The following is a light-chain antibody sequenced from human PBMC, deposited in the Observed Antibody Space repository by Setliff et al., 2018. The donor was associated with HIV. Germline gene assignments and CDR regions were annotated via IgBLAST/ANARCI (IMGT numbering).Light chain of an antibody. CDR1: SSDVGTYNR. CDR3: SSYASTSYGSSGTYV. V-gene: IGLV2-18*02. CDR2: EVN. Sequence: QSVLAQPPSVSGSPGQSVTTSCTGTSSDVGTYNRVAWYQQTPGTAPKLMIYEVNNRPSGVPDRFSGSSSGNTASLTISGLQAEDEADYYCSSYASTSYGSSGTYVFGTGTKVTVL. J-gene: IGLJ1*01.